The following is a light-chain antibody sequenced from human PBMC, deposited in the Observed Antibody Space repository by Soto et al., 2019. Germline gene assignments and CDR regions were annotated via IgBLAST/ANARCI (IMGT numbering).Light chain of an antibody. CDR3: SSYTSSSTLYV. CDR2: EVS. V-gene: IGLV2-18*02. J-gene: IGLJ1*01. CDR1: SSDVGSYNR. Sequence: QSALTQPPSVSGSPGQSVTISCTGTSSDVGSYNRVSWYQQPPGTAPKLMIYEVSNRPSGVPDRFSGSKSGNTASLTISGLQADDEADYYCSSYTSSSTLYVFRTGTKLTVL.